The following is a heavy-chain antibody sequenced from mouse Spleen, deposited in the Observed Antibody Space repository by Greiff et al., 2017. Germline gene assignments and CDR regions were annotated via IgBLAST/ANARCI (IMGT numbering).Heavy chain of an antibody. CDR3: ARRLPEGYFDV. CDR2: IYPRDGST. J-gene: IGHJ1*01. CDR1: GYTFTSYD. D-gene: IGHD1-2*01. V-gene: IGHV1-85*01. Sequence: VKLVESGPELVKPGASVKLSCKASGYTFTSYDINWVKQRPGQGLEWIGWIYPRDGSTKYNEKFKGKATLTVDTSSSTAYMELHSLTSEDSAVYFCARRLPEGYFDVWGAGTTVTVSS.